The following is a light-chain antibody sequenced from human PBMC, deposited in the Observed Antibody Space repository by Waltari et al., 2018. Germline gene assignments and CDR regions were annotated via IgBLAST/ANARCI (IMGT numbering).Light chain of an antibody. V-gene: IGLV2-14*03. CDR1: SRDIGSNNF. Sequence: QSALTQPASVSGSPGQSITIPCTGTSRDIGSNNFVSWYQQHPGKAPKIIIYDVSNRPSGVSYRFSGSKSGNTASLTISGLQAEDEADYYCSSYTSTDIPLLGGGTRLTVL. J-gene: IGLJ2*01. CDR2: DVS. CDR3: SSYTSTDIPL.